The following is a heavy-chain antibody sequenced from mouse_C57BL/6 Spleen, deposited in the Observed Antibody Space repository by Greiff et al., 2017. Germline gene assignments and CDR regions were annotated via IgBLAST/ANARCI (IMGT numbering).Heavy chain of an antibody. CDR2: IHPNSGST. J-gene: IGHJ1*03. CDR3: AHYYGSTSDV. CDR1: GYTFTSYW. Sequence: QVQLQQPGAELVKPGASVKLSCKASGYTFTSYWMHWVKQRPGQGLEWIGMIHPNSGSTNYNEKFKSKATLTVDKSSSTAYMQLSRLTSEDSAVYYCAHYYGSTSDVWGTGTTVTVSS. V-gene: IGHV1-64*01. D-gene: IGHD1-1*01.